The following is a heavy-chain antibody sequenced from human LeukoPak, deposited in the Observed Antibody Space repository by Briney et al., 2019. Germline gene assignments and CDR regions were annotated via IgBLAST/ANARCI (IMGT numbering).Heavy chain of an antibody. V-gene: IGHV4-59*11. D-gene: IGHD1-26*01. CDR1: GGSISSHY. Sequence: SETLSLTCTVSGGSISSHYWSWIRQPPGKGLEWIGYIYYSGSTNYNPSLKSRVTISVDTSKNQFPLKLSSVTAADTAVYYCARRKLVGASPFDYWGQGTLVTVSS. J-gene: IGHJ4*02. CDR2: IYYSGST. CDR3: ARRKLVGASPFDY.